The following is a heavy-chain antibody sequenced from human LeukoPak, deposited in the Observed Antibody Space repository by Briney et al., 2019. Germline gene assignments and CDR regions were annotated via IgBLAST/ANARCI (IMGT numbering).Heavy chain of an antibody. CDR1: GGSISSYY. Sequence: PSETLSLTCTVSGGSISSYYWSWIRQPPGKGLEWIGYIYYSGSTNYNPSLKSRVTISVDTSKNQFSLKLSSVTAADTAVYYCARHPIWGYDGAFDIWGQGTMVTVSS. J-gene: IGHJ3*02. CDR3: ARHPIWGYDGAFDI. CDR2: IYYSGST. V-gene: IGHV4-59*08. D-gene: IGHD3-16*01.